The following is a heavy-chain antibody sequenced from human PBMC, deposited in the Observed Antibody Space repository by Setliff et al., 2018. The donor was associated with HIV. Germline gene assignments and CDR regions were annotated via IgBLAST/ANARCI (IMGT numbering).Heavy chain of an antibody. D-gene: IGHD2-15*01. CDR1: GFSFSSYW. Sequence: GGSLRLSCAASGFSFSSYWMSWVRQAPGKGLEWVANIKQDGSQKFYVDSVKGRFTLSRDNAKNSLYLQMSSLRADDTAVYYCARDFCGSSCSSGYGYFDHWGQGTLVTVSS. CDR3: ARDFCGSSCSSGYGYFDH. J-gene: IGHJ4*02. CDR2: IKQDGSQK. V-gene: IGHV3-7*03.